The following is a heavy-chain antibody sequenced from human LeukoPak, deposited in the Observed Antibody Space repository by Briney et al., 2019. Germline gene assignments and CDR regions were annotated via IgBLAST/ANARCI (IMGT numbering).Heavy chain of an antibody. V-gene: IGHV1-8*01. D-gene: IGHD2-15*01. CDR1: GYTFTTYD. J-gene: IGHJ4*02. Sequence: ASVKVSCKASGYTFTTYDINWVRQATGQGLEWMGWMNPNSGNTGYAQKFQGRVTMTRDTSISTAYMELTSLRSDDTAVYYCARIPGYCSGGSCPGLFDYWGQGTLVTVSS. CDR2: MNPNSGNT. CDR3: ARIPGYCSGGSCPGLFDY.